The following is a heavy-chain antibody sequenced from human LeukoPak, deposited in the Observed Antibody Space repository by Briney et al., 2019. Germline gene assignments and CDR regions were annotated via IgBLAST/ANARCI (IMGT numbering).Heavy chain of an antibody. CDR1: IHNFSNYW. V-gene: IGHV3-74*01. CDR3: ARTIVVVPAVKLLGY. J-gene: IGHJ4*02. CDR2: INADGIFT. Sequence: GGSLRLSCAASIHNFSNYWMHCVRQAPGEGVVCVSHINADGIFTHYADSVRGGFTISRDNAKNTLCLHMNILRAEDTAVYYCARTIVVVPAVKLLGYWGEG. D-gene: IGHD2-2*01.